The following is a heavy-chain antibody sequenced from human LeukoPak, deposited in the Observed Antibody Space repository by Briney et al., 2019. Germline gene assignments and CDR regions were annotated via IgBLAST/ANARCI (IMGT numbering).Heavy chain of an antibody. CDR2: IYTSGST. Sequence: SQTLSLTCTVSGGSISSGSYYWSWIRQPAGKGLEWIGRIYTSGSTNYNPSLKSRVTISVDTSKNQFSLKLSSVTAADTAVYYCASDWRASAFDIWGQGTMVTVSS. V-gene: IGHV4-61*02. J-gene: IGHJ3*02. D-gene: IGHD1-1*01. CDR3: ASDWRASAFDI. CDR1: GGSISSGSYY.